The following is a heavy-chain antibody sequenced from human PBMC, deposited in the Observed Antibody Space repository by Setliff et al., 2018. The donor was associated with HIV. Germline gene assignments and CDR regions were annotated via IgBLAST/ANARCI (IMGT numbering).Heavy chain of an antibody. J-gene: IGHJ6*02. CDR3: ARLGSGWSDSYYYAMDV. D-gene: IGHD6-19*01. V-gene: IGHV1-18*01. Sequence: ASVKVSCKASGYTFTTYGISWVRQAPGHGLEWMGWTSPYIGHTNYAQNFQGRVTMTIETSTSTAYMELRSLRSDDTAVYFCARLGSGWSDSYYYAMDVWGQGTTVTVSS. CDR2: TSPYIGHT. CDR1: GYTFTTYG.